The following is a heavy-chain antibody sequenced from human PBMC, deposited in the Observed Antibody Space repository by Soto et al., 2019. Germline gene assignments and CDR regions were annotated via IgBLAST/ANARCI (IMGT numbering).Heavy chain of an antibody. CDR1: GGTFSSYA. Sequence: QVQLVQSGAEVKKPGSSVKVSCKASGGTFSSYAISWVRQAPGQGLEWMGGIIPIFGTANYAQKFQGRVTMTADESTSTAYMELSSLRSEDTAVYYCARGGSSAGGYYYYYGMDVWGQGTTVTVSS. CDR3: ARGGSSAGGYYYYYGMDV. J-gene: IGHJ6*02. V-gene: IGHV1-69*01. D-gene: IGHD6-6*01. CDR2: IIPIFGTA.